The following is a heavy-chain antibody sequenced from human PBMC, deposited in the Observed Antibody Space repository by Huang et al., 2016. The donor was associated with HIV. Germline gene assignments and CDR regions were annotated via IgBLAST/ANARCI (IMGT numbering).Heavy chain of an antibody. D-gene: IGHD3-10*01. CDR1: GGSLCGYY. CDR2: INHICSH. Sequence: QVHLQQWGAGLLTSAETLSLTCAVYGGSLCGYYWSWLRQTPGKGLEWIWEINHICSHNYNPSMKSRVSISMDGSKKQLSLKLRSISDADTAVYFCARDATKNPRGWFDPWGQGTLVTVSS. CDR3: ARDATKNPRGWFDP. J-gene: IGHJ5*02. V-gene: IGHV4-34*02.